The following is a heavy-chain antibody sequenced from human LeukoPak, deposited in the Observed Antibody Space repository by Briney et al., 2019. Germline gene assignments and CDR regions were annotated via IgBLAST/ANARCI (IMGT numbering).Heavy chain of an antibody. V-gene: IGHV3-23*01. Sequence: GGSLRLSCVGSGFTFSSYTMTWVRQAPGKGLEWVSAIGGRGGSTYYADSVKGRFTISRDNSKNTVHLQMNSLRADDTAVYYCAKEGGAWGQGTLVSVSS. CDR3: AKEGGA. CDR1: GFTFSSYT. D-gene: IGHD3-16*01. CDR2: IGGRGGST. J-gene: IGHJ5*02.